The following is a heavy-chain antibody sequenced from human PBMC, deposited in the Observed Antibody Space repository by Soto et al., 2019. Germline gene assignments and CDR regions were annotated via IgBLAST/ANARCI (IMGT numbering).Heavy chain of an antibody. CDR1: GDTFSSYA. D-gene: IGHD3-22*01. V-gene: IGHV1-69*01. CDR2: IIPIFGTA. J-gene: IGHJ6*02. Sequence: QVQLVQSGAEVKKPGSSVKVSCKASGDTFSSYAISWVRQAPGQGLEWMGGIIPIFGTANYAQKFQGRVTTTADDSTSTAYMELSSLRSEDTAVYYCARDGSGYRSRASPMDVWGQGTTVTVSS. CDR3: ARDGSGYRSRASPMDV.